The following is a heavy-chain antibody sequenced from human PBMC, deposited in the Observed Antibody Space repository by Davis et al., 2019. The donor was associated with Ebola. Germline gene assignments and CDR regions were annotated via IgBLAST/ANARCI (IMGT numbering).Heavy chain of an antibody. D-gene: IGHD3-16*01. J-gene: IGHJ6*02. V-gene: IGHV3-23*01. CDR3: AKDYIVGGVISYAMDV. Sequence: GESLKISCAASGFTFTNYTMNWVRQAPGKGLEWVSAISRSGGSTYYADSVKGRSTISRDNSKNTLYLQMNSLRAEDTAVYSCAKDYIVGGVISYAMDVWGQGTTVTVSS. CDR1: GFTFTNYT. CDR2: ISRSGGST.